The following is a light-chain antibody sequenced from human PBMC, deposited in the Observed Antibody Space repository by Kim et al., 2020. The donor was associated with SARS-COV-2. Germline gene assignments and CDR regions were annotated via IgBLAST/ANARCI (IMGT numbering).Light chain of an antibody. V-gene: IGLV3-1*01. CDR3: QVWVNSNVV. CDR1: ILGDKH. J-gene: IGLJ2*01. Sequence: SYELTQPPSVSVSPGQTASITCSGEILGDKHACWYQQKPGQSPVLVIYHDWKRPSGIPERFSGSNSGNTATLTISGTQAMDEADYYCQVWVNSNVVFGGGTKLTVL. CDR2: HDW.